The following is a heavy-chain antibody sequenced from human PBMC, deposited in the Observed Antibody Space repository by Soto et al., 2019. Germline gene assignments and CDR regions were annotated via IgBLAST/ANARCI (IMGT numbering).Heavy chain of an antibody. D-gene: IGHD3-10*01. CDR1: GYRFSNYW. CDR2: IYPGDSDT. V-gene: IGHV5-51*01. J-gene: IGHJ4*02. CDR3: AFVVGGFTKEPYYFAF. Sequence: PGESLKISCKGSGYRFSNYWIGWVRQMPGKGLEWMGLIYPGDSDTRYSPSFQGQVTISADKSISTAYLQWSSLKASDTAMYYCAFVVGGFTKEPYYFAFWGQGTLVPVSS.